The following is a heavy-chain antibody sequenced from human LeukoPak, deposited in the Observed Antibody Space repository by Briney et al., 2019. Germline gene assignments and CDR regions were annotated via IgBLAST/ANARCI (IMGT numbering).Heavy chain of an antibody. V-gene: IGHV4-34*01. D-gene: IGHD6-19*01. Sequence: PSETLSLTCAVYGGSFSGYYWSWIRRPPGKGLEWIGEINHSGSTNYNPSLKSRVTIPVDTSKNQFSLKLSSVTAADTAVYYCARRAVRIAVNYWGQGTLVTVSS. CDR3: ARRAVRIAVNY. CDR2: INHSGST. J-gene: IGHJ4*02. CDR1: GGSFSGYY.